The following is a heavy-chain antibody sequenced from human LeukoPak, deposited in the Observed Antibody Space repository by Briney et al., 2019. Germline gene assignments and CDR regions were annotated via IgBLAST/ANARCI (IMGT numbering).Heavy chain of an antibody. D-gene: IGHD3-22*01. CDR2: INWNGDST. J-gene: IGHJ4*02. CDR3: ARGGYYDNSGASDY. Sequence: GGSLRLSCAASGFTFDDYGMSWVRQAPGKGLEWVSGINWNGDSTGYADSVKGRFTLSRDNAKTSLYLQMNSLRADDTALYYCARGGYYDNSGASDYWGQGTLVSVSS. CDR1: GFTFDDYG. V-gene: IGHV3-20*04.